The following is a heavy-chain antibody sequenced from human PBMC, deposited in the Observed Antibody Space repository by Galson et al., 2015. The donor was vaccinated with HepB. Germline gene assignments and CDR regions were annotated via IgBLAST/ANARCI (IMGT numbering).Heavy chain of an antibody. CDR1: GGSISSYY. CDR3: ARRTYYYVSSDYYYTFDY. D-gene: IGHD3-22*01. Sequence: ETLSLTCTVSGGSISSYYWSWIRQPPGKGLEWIGYIYYSGSTNYNPSLKSRVTISVDTSKNQFSLKLSSVTAADTAVYYCARRTYYYVSSDYYYTFDYWGQGTLVTVSS. CDR2: IYYSGST. J-gene: IGHJ4*02. V-gene: IGHV4-59*08.